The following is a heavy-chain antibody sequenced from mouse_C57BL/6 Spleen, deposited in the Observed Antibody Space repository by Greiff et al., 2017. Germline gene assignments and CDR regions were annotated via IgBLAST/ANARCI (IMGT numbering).Heavy chain of an antibody. CDR1: GYTFTSYW. CDR3: ARLDDYDGFDY. D-gene: IGHD2-4*01. Sequence: VQLQQPGAELVRPGSSVKLSCKASGYTFTSYWMHWVKQRPIQGLEWIGNIDPSDSETHYNQKFKDKATLTVDKSSSTAYMQLSSLTSEDSAVYYCARLDDYDGFDYWGQGTTLTVSS. V-gene: IGHV1-52*01. CDR2: IDPSDSET. J-gene: IGHJ2*01.